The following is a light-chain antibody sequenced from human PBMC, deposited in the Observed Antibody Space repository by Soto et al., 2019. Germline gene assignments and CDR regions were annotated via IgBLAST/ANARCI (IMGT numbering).Light chain of an antibody. CDR1: SSNIGSRY. CDR2: NND. V-gene: IGLV1-47*02. J-gene: IGLJ3*02. Sequence: QSVLTQPPSASTTPGQGVNISCSGSSSNIGSRYVYWYQQLPGTVPKLLIYNNDQRPSGVPDRFSASKSGTSASLAISGLRSEDEADYYCGTWDDGLNAWVFGGGTKLTVL. CDR3: GTWDDGLNAWV.